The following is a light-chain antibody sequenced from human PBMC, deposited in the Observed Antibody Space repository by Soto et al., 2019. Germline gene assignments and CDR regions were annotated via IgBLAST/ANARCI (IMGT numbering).Light chain of an antibody. CDR2: KAS. Sequence: DIQMTQSPSILSASVGDRVTITCWASQSISSWLAWYQQKPGKAPKVLIYKASSLESGVPSRFSGSGSGTEFTLTISSLQPDDFATYYCQQYNSYSRTFGQGTKVEIK. J-gene: IGKJ1*01. V-gene: IGKV1-5*03. CDR3: QQYNSYSRT. CDR1: QSISSW.